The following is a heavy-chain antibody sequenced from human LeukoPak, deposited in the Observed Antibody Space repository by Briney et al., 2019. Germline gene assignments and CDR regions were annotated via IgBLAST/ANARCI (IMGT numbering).Heavy chain of an antibody. D-gene: IGHD3-10*01. CDR1: GYTFTGCY. CDR3: ARRKVRGGPPSPYDY. V-gene: IGHV1-2*02. Sequence: GASVKVSCKASGYTFTGCYIHWVRQAPGQGLEWMGWINPNSGGTNYAQKFQDRVTMTRDTSISTAYMELSRLTSDDTAVYYCARRKVRGGPPSPYDYWGQGTLVTVSS. CDR2: INPNSGGT. J-gene: IGHJ4*02.